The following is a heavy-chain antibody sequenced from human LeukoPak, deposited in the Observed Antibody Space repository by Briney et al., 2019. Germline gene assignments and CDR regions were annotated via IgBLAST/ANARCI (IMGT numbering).Heavy chain of an antibody. V-gene: IGHV1-69*05. J-gene: IGHJ4*02. CDR3: ARLRLGELSAFDY. CDR1: GGTFSSYA. D-gene: IGHD3-16*02. Sequence: GASVKVSCKASGGTFSSYAISWVRQAPGQGLEWMGRVIPIFGTANYAQKFQGRVTITTDESTSTAYMELSSLRSEDTAVYYCARLRLGELSAFDYWGQGTLVTVSS. CDR2: VIPIFGTA.